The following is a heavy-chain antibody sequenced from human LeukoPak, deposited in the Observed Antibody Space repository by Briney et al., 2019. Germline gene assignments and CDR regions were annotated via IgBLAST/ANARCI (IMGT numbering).Heavy chain of an antibody. CDR2: LYSGGDT. V-gene: IGHV3-66*01. CDR1: GFTVSSKY. CDR3: ARGDTGFSSAWGRDFDY. Sequence: GGSLRLSCAAFGFTVSSKYMSWVRQAPGKGLEWVSVLYSGGDTYYADSVKGGFTISRDNSKNTLYLQMNNLRPEDTAVYYCARGDTGFSSAWGRDFDYWGQGTLVTVSS. J-gene: IGHJ4*02. D-gene: IGHD6-19*01.